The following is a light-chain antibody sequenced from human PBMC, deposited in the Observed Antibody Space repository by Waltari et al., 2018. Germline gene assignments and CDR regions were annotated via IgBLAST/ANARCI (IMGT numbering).Light chain of an antibody. J-gene: IGKJ2*01. V-gene: IGKV3-20*01. CDR3: HQCGNSPYT. CDR1: QSVSSNY. CDR2: GAS. Sequence: EIVLTQSPGTLSLSPGARSTLSCRASQSVSSNYLAWYQQKPGEAPRLLIYGASNRATGIPDRFSGSGSGTDVTLTISRLEPEDVAVYYCHQCGNSPYTFGQGTKLEI.